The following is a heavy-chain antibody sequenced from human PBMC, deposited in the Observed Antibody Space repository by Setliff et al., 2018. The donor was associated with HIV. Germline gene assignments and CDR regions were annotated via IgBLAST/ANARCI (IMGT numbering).Heavy chain of an antibody. Sequence: SETLSLTCNVSGDSLNTYYWSWIRQSSGKGLEWIGRIYASGKTTFNPSLKSRVRMSVDTSISTAYMELSSLKSDDTAVYYCARGADHFDTSGYYSFFDPWGQGTLVTVSS. CDR1: GDSLNTYY. D-gene: IGHD3-22*01. J-gene: IGHJ5*02. CDR3: ARGADHFDTSGYYSFFDP. CDR2: IYASGKT. V-gene: IGHV4-4*07.